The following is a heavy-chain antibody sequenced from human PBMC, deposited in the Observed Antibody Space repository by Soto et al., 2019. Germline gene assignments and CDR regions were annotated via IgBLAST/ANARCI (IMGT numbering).Heavy chain of an antibody. D-gene: IGHD2-2*01. CDR2: ISWNSGSI. CDR3: AKDFGPAADYYYYYMDV. CDR1: GFTFDDYA. V-gene: IGHV3-9*01. Sequence: GGSLRLSCAASGFTFDDYAMHWVRQAPGKGLEWVSGISWNSGSIGYADSVKGRFTISRDNAKNSLYLQMNSLRAEDTALYYCAKDFGPAADYYYYYMDVWGKGTTVTVSS. J-gene: IGHJ6*03.